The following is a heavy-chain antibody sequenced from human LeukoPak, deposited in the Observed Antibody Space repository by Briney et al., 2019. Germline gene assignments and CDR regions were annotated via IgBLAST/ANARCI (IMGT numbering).Heavy chain of an antibody. CDR1: GFTFSSYA. V-gene: IGHV3-23*01. Sequence: GGSLRLSCAASGFTFSSYAISWVRQAPGKGLEWVSAISGSGGSTYYADSVKGRFTISRDNSKNTLYLQMNSLRAEDTAVYYCAKTRWYYYDSSGNFDYWGQGTLVTVSS. J-gene: IGHJ4*02. CDR3: AKTRWYYYDSSGNFDY. D-gene: IGHD3-22*01. CDR2: ISGSGGST.